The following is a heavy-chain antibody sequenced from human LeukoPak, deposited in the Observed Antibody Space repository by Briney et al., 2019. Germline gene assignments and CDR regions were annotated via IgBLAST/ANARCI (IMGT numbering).Heavy chain of an antibody. CDR2: INHSGST. V-gene: IGHV4-34*01. Sequence: PSETLSLTCAVYGGSFSGYYWSWIRQPPGKGLEWIGEINHSGSTNYNPSLKSRVTISVDTSKNQFSVKLSSVTAADTAVYYCARGVDWFYPWGQGTLVTVSS. CDR1: GGSFSGYY. D-gene: IGHD2-15*01. CDR3: ARGVDWFYP. J-gene: IGHJ5*02.